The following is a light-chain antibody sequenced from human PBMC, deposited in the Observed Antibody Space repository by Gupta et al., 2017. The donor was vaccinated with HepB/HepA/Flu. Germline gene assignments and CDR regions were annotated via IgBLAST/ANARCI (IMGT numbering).Light chain of an antibody. CDR2: GAS. CDR1: QSVSSTY. CDR3: QQYDCSPPT. J-gene: IGKJ4*01. V-gene: IGKV3-20*01. Sequence: EIVLTQSPGTLSLSPGERATLSCRASQSVSSTYLAWYQQKPGQAPRLLIYGASNRATGIPDRFSGSVSGTEFILTISRLEPEDFAVYYCQQYDCSPPTFGGGTKVEIQ.